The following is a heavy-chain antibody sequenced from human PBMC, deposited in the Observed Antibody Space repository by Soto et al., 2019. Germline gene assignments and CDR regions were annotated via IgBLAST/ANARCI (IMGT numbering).Heavy chain of an antibody. V-gene: IGHV1-18*01. CDR1: GYAFTNFG. CDR3: ARGGTPMDY. CDR2: NSAYNGNT. Sequence: QVQLVQSGAEVKKPGASVKVSCKASGYAFTNFGISWVRQAPGQGLEWMGWNSAYNGNTNYAQKXPXXXTXXTATSTSTAYMGRRSMRSDDTAVYYCARGGTPMDYWGQGTLVTVSS. J-gene: IGHJ4*02. D-gene: IGHD3-16*01.